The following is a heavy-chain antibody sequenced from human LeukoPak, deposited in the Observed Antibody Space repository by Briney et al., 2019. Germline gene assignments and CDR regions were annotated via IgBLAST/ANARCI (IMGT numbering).Heavy chain of an antibody. CDR1: GFTVSTNY. CDR2: IYSGGDT. CDR3: ARGGSRYFHN. V-gene: IGHV3-66*01. D-gene: IGHD3-10*01. J-gene: IGHJ4*02. Sequence: PGGSLRLSCAASGFTVSTNYMSWVRQAPGKGLEWVSVIYSGGDTYYTDSVKGGFTISRDSSKNTLYLQMNSLRAEDTAVYYCARGGSRYFHNWGQGTLVTVST.